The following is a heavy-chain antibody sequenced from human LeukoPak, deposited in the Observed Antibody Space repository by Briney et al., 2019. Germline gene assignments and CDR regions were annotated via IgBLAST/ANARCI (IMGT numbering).Heavy chain of an antibody. CDR3: ARDRGGTGDFDY. V-gene: IGHV1-3*01. J-gene: IGHJ4*02. D-gene: IGHD1-1*01. Sequence: ASVKVSCKASGYTFVNYVIHWVRRAPGQRPEWMGWLNVGNGDTKYSQKFQGRVTLARDTSANIAYMELSSLSSEDTAMYYCARDRGGTGDFDYWGQGTLVTVSS. CDR1: GYTFVNYV. CDR2: LNVGNGDT.